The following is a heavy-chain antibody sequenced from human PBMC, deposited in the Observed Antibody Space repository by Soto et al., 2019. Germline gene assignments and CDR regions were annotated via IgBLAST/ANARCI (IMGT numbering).Heavy chain of an antibody. CDR2: IYYSGST. V-gene: IGHV4-59*01. D-gene: IGHD3-10*01. CDR3: GSGSYYATLRYYYYGMDV. CDR1: GGSISGYY. Sequence: SETLSLTCTVSGGSISGYYWSWIRQPPGKGLEWIGHIYYSGSTNYNPSLKSRVTISVDTSKNQFSLKLSSVTAADTAVFYYGSGSYYATLRYYYYGMDVWGQGTTVTVS. J-gene: IGHJ6*02.